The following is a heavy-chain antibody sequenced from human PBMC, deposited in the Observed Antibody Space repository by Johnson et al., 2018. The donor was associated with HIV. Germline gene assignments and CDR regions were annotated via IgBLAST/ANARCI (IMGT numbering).Heavy chain of an antibody. V-gene: IGHV3-30*18. CDR1: GFIFSSYG. Sequence: VQLVESGGGVVQPGGSLRLSCAASGFIFSSYGMHWVRQAPGKGLEWVAVISYDGSNKYYADSVKGRFTISRDNSKNTLYLQMNSLRAEDTAVYYCAKDNLSMGAFDIWGPGTMVTVSS. CDR2: ISYDGSNK. J-gene: IGHJ3*02. D-gene: IGHD3-16*01. CDR3: AKDNLSMGAFDI.